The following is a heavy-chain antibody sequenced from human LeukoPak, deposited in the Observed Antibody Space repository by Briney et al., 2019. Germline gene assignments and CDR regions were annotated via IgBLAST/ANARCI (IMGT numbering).Heavy chain of an antibody. Sequence: PGGSQRLSCAASGFTFTTNAMSWVRPAPGKGLEWVSAISGRTGATYYADSEKGRFTISRDNSKSTLYLQMDSLRAEDTAVYYCAKCGNSGCHLIDYWGQGTLVTVSS. J-gene: IGHJ4*02. CDR3: AKCGNSGCHLIDY. CDR1: GFTFTTNA. D-gene: IGHD5-12*01. V-gene: IGHV3-23*01. CDR2: ISGRTGAT.